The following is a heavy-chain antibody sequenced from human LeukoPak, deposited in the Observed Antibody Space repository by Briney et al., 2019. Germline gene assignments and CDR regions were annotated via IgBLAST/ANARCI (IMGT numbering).Heavy chain of an antibody. CDR3: ARGKGFTMVRGVPWDYYYYMDV. Sequence: ASVKVSCKASGYTSTGYYMHWVRQAPGQGLEWMGWINPNSGGTNYAQKFQGRVTMARDTSISTAYMELSRLRSDDTAVYYCARGKGFTMVRGVPWDYYYYMDVWGKGTTVTVSS. CDR1: GYTSTGYY. J-gene: IGHJ6*03. D-gene: IGHD3-10*01. V-gene: IGHV1-2*02. CDR2: INPNSGGT.